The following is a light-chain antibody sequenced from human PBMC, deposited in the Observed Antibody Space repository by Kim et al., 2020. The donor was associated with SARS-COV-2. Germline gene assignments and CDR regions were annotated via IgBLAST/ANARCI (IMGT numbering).Light chain of an antibody. Sequence: EIVMTQSPATLSVSPGEGVTLSCRASQALSGRLAWFQQKPGQAPRLLIYDTSTRATDIPARFSGRGSGTEFTLTISSLQPEDFAVYYCQQYHWWRLTFGGGTKVDIK. J-gene: IGKJ4*01. CDR2: DTS. V-gene: IGKV3-15*01. CDR3: QQYHWWRLT. CDR1: QALSGR.